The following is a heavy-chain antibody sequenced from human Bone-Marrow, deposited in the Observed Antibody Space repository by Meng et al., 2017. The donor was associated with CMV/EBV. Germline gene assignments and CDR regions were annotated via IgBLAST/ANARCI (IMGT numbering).Heavy chain of an antibody. J-gene: IGHJ4*01. V-gene: IGHV3-23*03. Sequence: GGSLRPSCVASGFTFRSYAMSWVRQAPGKGLEWVSVIYSAGSSTYYADSVKGRFTISRDNSKNTLYLQMNSLRAEDTAVYYCARVSVGARGEHCVDYWGQGTLVTVSS. CDR2: IYSAGSST. CDR1: GFTFRSYA. CDR3: ARVSVGARGEHCVDY. D-gene: IGHD1-26*01.